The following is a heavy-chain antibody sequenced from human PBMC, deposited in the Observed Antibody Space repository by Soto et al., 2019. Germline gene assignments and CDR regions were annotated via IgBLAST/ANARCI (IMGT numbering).Heavy chain of an antibody. CDR2: IYSSGAA. CDR1: GASVSSNNYY. J-gene: IGHJ4*02. CDR3: ARVPSLHDSGDYYFDY. V-gene: IGHV4-30-4*08. Sequence: QVQLQESGPGLVKPSQTLSLTCTVSGASVSSNNYYWTWIRQPPGRGLEWIGYIYSSGAAYYNPSLQTRLTISFDTSKNHCSLKLNSLTAADTAVYYCARVPSLHDSGDYYFDYWGQGTLVTVSS. D-gene: IGHD4-17*01.